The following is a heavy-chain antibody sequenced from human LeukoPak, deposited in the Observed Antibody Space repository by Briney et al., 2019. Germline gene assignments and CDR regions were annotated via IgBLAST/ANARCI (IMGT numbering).Heavy chain of an antibody. Sequence: GASVKVSCKASGYTFTSYCILWVRQAAGQGLEWMGWIIAYNGNTNYGQKVEGRVSMTTDTSTSTAYMEMRSMRSDDTAVYYCARISMLRGVIFDWYFDLWGRGTLVTASS. J-gene: IGHJ2*01. D-gene: IGHD3-10*01. V-gene: IGHV1-18*01. CDR1: GYTFTSYC. CDR3: ARISMLRGVIFDWYFDL. CDR2: IIAYNGNT.